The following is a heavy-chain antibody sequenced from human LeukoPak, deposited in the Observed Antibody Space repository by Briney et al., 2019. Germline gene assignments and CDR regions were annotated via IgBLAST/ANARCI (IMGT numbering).Heavy chain of an antibody. V-gene: IGHV4-34*01. J-gene: IGHJ3*02. CDR3: ARKGSRRAFDI. Sequence: ASETLSLTCAVYGGSFSGYYWSWIRQPPGKGLEWIGEINHSGSTNYNPSLKSRVTISVDTSKNQFSLKLSSVTAADTAVYYCARKGSRRAFDIWGQGTMVTVSS. CDR2: INHSGST. CDR1: GGSFSGYY.